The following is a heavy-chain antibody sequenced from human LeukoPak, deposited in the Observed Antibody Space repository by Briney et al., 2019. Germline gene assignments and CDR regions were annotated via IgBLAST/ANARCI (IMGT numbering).Heavy chain of an antibody. CDR3: TTRSGDFWSGFLH. J-gene: IGHJ4*02. V-gene: IGHV1-24*01. Sequence: ASVKVSCKVSGNSLSELSIQWVRQAPGKGLECMGGFDPEEAKMVYAQNFQGRVTMTEDTSTQTAYMELSGLTSDDTAVYYCTTRSGDFWSGFLHWGQGTLVTVSS. D-gene: IGHD3-3*01. CDR2: FDPEEAKM. CDR1: GNSLSELS.